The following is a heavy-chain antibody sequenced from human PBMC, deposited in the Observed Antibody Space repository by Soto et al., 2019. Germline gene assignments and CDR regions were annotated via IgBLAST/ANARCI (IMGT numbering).Heavy chain of an antibody. CDR1: GYTFTRYG. V-gene: IGHV1-18*01. J-gene: IGHJ6*02. CDR3: ARVGDVTAYYYGMDV. D-gene: IGHD2-21*02. CDR2: FSGYDGRT. Sequence: QVQLVQSGAEVKKPGASVKVSCKTSGYTFTRYGISWVRQALGQGLEWMGRFSGYDGRTNIAQKVQDRVTMTTDTPTSTVDVDLRNLSSDDTAVYYRARVGDVTAYYYGMDVWGQGTTVTVSS.